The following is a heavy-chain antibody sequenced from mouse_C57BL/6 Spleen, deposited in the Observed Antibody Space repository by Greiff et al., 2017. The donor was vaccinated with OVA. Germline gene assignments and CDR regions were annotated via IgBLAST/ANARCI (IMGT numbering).Heavy chain of an antibody. D-gene: IGHD1-1*02. CDR1: GYTFTSYW. CDR3: ARKGNYGGAMDY. CDR2: IDPSDSET. Sequence: VQLQQSGAELVRPGSSVKLSCKASGYTFTSYWMHWVKQRPIQGLEWIGNIDPSDSETHYNQKFKDKATLTVDKSSSTAYMQLSSLTSEDSAVYYCARKGNYGGAMDYWGQGTSVTVSS. V-gene: IGHV1-52*01. J-gene: IGHJ4*01.